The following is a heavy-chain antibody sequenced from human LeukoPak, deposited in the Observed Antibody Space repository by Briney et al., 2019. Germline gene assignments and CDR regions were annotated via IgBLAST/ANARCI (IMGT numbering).Heavy chain of an antibody. CDR1: GGSISSSSYY. V-gene: IGHV4-39*01. CDR3: ARQTYFYEASGHLNDN. D-gene: IGHD2-15*01. Sequence: PSETLSLTCTVSGGSISSSSYYWGWIRQAPGKGLEWIGSIYYTGSPFYNPSLRRRVTMSVDTAENQFSLNLNSVTAADTAIYYCARQTYFYEASGHLNDNWGQGTLVTVSS. CDR2: IYYTGSP. J-gene: IGHJ4*02.